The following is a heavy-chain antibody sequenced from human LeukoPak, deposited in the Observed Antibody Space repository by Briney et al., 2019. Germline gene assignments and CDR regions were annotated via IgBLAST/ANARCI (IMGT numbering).Heavy chain of an antibody. CDR1: GYTFTGYY. Sequence: ASVKVSCKASGYTFTGYYMHWVRQAPGQGLEWMGWINPNSGGTNYAQKFQGRVTMTRDTSISTAYMELSRLRSDDTAVYYCARTPATIFGVVLTLKWFDPWCQGSMVTVSS. J-gene: IGHJ5*02. CDR3: ARTPATIFGVVLTLKWFDP. V-gene: IGHV1-2*02. CDR2: INPNSGGT. D-gene: IGHD3-3*01.